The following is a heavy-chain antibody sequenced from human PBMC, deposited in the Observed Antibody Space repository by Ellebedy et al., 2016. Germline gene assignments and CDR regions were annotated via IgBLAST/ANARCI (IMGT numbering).Heavy chain of an antibody. CDR3: ARDHFRLYFDY. CDR2: ISAYNGNT. CDR1: GYTFTSYG. V-gene: IGHV1-18*01. Sequence: ASVKVSXKASGYTFTSYGISWVRQAPGQGLEWMGWISAYNGNTNYAQKLQGRVTMTTDTSTSTAYMVLRSLRSDDTAVYYCARDHFRLYFDYWGQGTLVTVSS. J-gene: IGHJ4*02. D-gene: IGHD3-22*01.